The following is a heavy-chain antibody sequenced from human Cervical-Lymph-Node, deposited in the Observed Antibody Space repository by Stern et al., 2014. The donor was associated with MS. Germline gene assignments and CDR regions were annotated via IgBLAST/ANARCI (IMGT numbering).Heavy chain of an antibody. D-gene: IGHD2-15*01. J-gene: IGHJ3*02. Sequence: LVESVAEVKKPGASAKVSCKASGYTLNSYGLSWGRQAPGQGLEWMGWISAYNGNTNYAQKLQGRVTMTTDTSTSTAYMELRSLRSDDTAVYYCARGLLGSENALDIWGQGTMVTVSS. CDR3: ARGLLGSENALDI. CDR1: GYTLNSYG. CDR2: ISAYNGNT. V-gene: IGHV1-18*01.